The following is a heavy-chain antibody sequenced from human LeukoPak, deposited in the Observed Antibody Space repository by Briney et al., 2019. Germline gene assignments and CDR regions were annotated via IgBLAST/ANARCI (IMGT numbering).Heavy chain of an antibody. CDR3: ARGPLAYYYDSSGYLPPYFDY. CDR1: GGSISSSSYY. V-gene: IGHV4-39*07. J-gene: IGHJ4*02. Sequence: SETLSLTCTVSGGSISSSSYYWGWIRQPPGKGLEWIGSIYYSGSTYYNPSLKSRVTISVDTSKNQFSLKLSSVTAADTAVYYCARGPLAYYYDSSGYLPPYFDYWGQGTLVTVSS. CDR2: IYYSGST. D-gene: IGHD3-22*01.